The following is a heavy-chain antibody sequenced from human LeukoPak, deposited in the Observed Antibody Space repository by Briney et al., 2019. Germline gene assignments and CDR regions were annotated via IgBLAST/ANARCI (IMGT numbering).Heavy chain of an antibody. Sequence: PGGALRLSCAASGFTFSSYAMSWVRQAPGKGRKWVSGISGSGGSKYYADAVKGRFPISSHNSKNTLYLQMNSLRAEDTAVYYCAKERGGDGYNLPFDYWGQGTLVTVSS. V-gene: IGHV3-23*01. D-gene: IGHD5-24*01. J-gene: IGHJ4*02. CDR2: ISGSGGSK. CDR1: GFTFSSYA. CDR3: AKERGGDGYNLPFDY.